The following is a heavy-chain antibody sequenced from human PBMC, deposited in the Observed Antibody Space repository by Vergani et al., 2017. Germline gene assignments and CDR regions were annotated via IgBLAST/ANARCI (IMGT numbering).Heavy chain of an antibody. CDR1: GYTFTSYG. CDR3: ARPHGDILPPDPRRLDY. J-gene: IGHJ4*02. V-gene: IGHV1-18*01. Sequence: QVQLVQSGAEVKKPGASVKVSCKASGYTFTSYGISWVRQAPGQGLEWMGWISAYNGNTNYAQKLQGRLTMTRDTSTSTVYMDLSNLRSEDTAVYYCARPHGDILPPDPRRLDYWGQGTLVVVSS. CDR2: ISAYNGNT.